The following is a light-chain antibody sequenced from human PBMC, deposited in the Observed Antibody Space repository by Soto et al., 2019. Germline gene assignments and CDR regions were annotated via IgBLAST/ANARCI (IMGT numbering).Light chain of an antibody. CDR1: QSVSSH. Sequence: EIVLTQSPATLSLSPGERATLSCRASQSVSSHLAWYQQKPGQAPRLLIYDASNRATGTPDRFSGSGSGTDFTLTISSLESEDFAVYYCQERTNWPPSWTFGQGTKVDIK. J-gene: IGKJ1*01. CDR2: DAS. CDR3: QERTNWPPSWT. V-gene: IGKV3-11*01.